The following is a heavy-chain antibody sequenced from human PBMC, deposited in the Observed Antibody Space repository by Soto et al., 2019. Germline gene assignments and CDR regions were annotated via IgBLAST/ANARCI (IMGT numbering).Heavy chain of an antibody. J-gene: IGHJ4*02. CDR3: AARAEGQGQQWLVPDY. Sequence: QVQLVESGGGVVQPGRSLRLSCAASGFTFSNYAMHWVRQAPGKGLEWEAVITYDGSFKYYADSVKGRFTISRDNSKNTPYLQMNSLRPEDTAVYYCAARAEGQGQQWLVPDYWGQGTLVTVSS. D-gene: IGHD6-19*01. CDR1: GFTFSNYA. V-gene: IGHV3-30*04. CDR2: ITYDGSFK.